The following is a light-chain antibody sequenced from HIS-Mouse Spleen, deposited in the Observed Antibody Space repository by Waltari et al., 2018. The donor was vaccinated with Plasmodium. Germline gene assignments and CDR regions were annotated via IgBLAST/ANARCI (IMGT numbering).Light chain of an antibody. CDR2: EDS. Sequence: SYELTQPPSVSVSPGQTARITCSGAALPKKYAYWYQQKSGQAPVLVIYEDSKRPSGIPERFSGSSSGTMATLTISGAQVEDEADYYCMIWPSNASGVFGGGTKLTVL. CDR3: MIWPSNASGV. J-gene: IGLJ3*02. V-gene: IGLV3-10*01. CDR1: ALPKKY.